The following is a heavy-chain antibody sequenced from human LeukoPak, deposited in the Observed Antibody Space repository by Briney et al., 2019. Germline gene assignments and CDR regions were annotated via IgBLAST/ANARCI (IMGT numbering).Heavy chain of an antibody. CDR2: ISAYNGNT. J-gene: IGHJ4*02. D-gene: IGHD6-19*01. CDR1: GYTFTSYG. CDR3: ARDRQWLRRGYFDY. Sequence: ASVKVSCKASGYTFTSYGISWVRQAPGQGLEWMGCISAYNGNTNYAQKLQGRVTMTTDTSTSTAYMELRSLRSDDTAVYYCARDRQWLRRGYFDYWGQGTLVTVSS. V-gene: IGHV1-18*01.